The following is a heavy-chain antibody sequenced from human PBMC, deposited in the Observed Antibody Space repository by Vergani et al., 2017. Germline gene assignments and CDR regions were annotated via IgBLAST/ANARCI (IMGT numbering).Heavy chain of an antibody. J-gene: IGHJ6*02. CDR2: ISAYNGKT. CDR3: VRTTVTTDDEGGDYCCGMDV. D-gene: IGHD4-17*01. V-gene: IGHV1-18*01. Sequence: QVQLVQSGAEVKKPGASVKVSCKASGYTFTSYGISWVRQAPGQGLEWMGWISAYNGKTNYAQKLQGRVTMTTDTSTSTAYMELRSLRSDDTAVYYCVRTTVTTDDEGGDYCCGMDVWGQGTTVTVSS. CDR1: GYTFTSYG.